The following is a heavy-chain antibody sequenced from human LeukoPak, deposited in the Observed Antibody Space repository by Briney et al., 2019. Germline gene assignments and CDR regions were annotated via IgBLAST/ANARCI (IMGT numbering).Heavy chain of an antibody. J-gene: IGHJ4*02. D-gene: IGHD3-10*01. CDR3: AAANRHYYGSGSYRDY. CDR2: IVVGSGNT. CDR1: GFTFTSSA. V-gene: IGHV1-58*01. Sequence: SVKVSCKASGFTFTSSAVQWVRQARGQRLEWIGWIVVGSGNTNYAQKFQERVTITRDMSTSTAYMELSSLRSEDTAVYYCAAANRHYYGSGSYRDYWGQGTLVTVSS.